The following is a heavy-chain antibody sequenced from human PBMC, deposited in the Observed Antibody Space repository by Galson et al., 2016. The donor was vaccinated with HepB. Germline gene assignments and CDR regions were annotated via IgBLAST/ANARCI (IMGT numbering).Heavy chain of an antibody. D-gene: IGHD5-12*01. V-gene: IGHV3-74*01. CDR1: GFNFNTFW. CDR2: IDTDGRIT. Sequence: SLRLSCAASGFNFNTFWMHWVRQVPGNGLVWVSRIDTDGRITNYADSVRGRFTISRDNTENTLFLQMNSLRAEDTAVYYCARDLGGYGGYWGQGTLVTVSS. J-gene: IGHJ4*02. CDR3: ARDLGGYGGY.